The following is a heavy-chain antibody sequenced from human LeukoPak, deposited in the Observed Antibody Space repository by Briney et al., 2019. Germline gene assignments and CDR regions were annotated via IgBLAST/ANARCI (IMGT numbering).Heavy chain of an antibody. V-gene: IGHV5-51*01. Sequence: GESLKISCQGSGYDSGVSFTSHSIAWVRQMPGKGLEWMGIIYPGDSDTRYSPSFQGQVTISADKSISTAYLQWSSLKASDTAMYYCASWGYSSTHAFDIWGQGTMVTVSS. CDR2: IYPGDSDT. J-gene: IGHJ3*02. D-gene: IGHD6-13*01. CDR1: GYDSGVSFTSHS. CDR3: ASWGYSSTHAFDI.